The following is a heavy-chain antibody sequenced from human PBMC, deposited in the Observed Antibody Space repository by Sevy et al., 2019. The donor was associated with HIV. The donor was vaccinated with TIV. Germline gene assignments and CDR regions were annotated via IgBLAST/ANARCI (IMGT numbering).Heavy chain of an antibody. Sequence: GGSLRLSCVASGFTFSNYAMSWVRQAPGKGLEWVSGISGSGDSTYYADSVKGRFTISRDNSKNTLYLQMNSLRAEDTAVYYCAKDPSSSFYYYSYGMDVWGQGTTVTVSS. CDR3: AKDPSSSFYYYSYGMDV. CDR1: GFTFSNYA. CDR2: ISGSGDST. J-gene: IGHJ6*02. D-gene: IGHD6-6*01. V-gene: IGHV3-23*01.